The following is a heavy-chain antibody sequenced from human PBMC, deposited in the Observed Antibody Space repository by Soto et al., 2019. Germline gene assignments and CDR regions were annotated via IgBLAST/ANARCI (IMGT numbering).Heavy chain of an antibody. CDR1: GYTFTTYF. CDR2: ISPKSGHP. Sequence: ASVKVSCKASGYTFTTYFIHWVRQAPGQGLEWMGLISPKSGHPTYAQKFQDRVIMTRDTSTSTVYMEMSSVMSEDTAVYYCARENMDGSTAVPDIWGQGTMVTVSS. V-gene: IGHV1-46*01. D-gene: IGHD2-21*02. CDR3: ARENMDGSTAVPDI. J-gene: IGHJ3*02.